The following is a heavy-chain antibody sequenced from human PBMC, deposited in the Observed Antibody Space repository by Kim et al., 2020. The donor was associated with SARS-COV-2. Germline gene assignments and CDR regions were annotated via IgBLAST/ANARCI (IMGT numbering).Heavy chain of an antibody. CDR2: IYYSGST. CDR1: GGSISSSSYY. J-gene: IGHJ4*01. D-gene: IGHD3-22*01. Sequence: SETLSLTCTVSGGSISSSSYYWGWIRQPPGKGLEWIGSIYYSGSTYYNPSLKSRVTISVDTSKNQFSLKLSSVTAADTAVYYCARHAPYYYDSSGFDYWG. V-gene: IGHV4-39*01. CDR3: ARHAPYYYDSSGFDY.